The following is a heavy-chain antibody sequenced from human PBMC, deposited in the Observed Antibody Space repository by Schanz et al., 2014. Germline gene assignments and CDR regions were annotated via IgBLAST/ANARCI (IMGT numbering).Heavy chain of an antibody. D-gene: IGHD1-1*01. CDR2: ITPGRSA. CDR1: GGSFNDYY. CDR3: ARENNRSRYFDY. J-gene: IGHJ4*02. Sequence: QVRLQEWGSGLLKPSETLSLTCAVYGGSFNDYYWTWIRQTPGKRLEWIGEITPGRSAHYNPSLRSRVTISVDTSKNQFSLKLNSVTAADTAMYYCARENNRSRYFDYWGQGALVAVSS. V-gene: IGHV4-34*01.